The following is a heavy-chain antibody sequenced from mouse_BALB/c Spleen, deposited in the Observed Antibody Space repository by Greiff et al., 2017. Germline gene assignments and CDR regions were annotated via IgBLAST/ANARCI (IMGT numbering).Heavy chain of an antibody. CDR2: ISYSGST. J-gene: IGHJ4*01. D-gene: IGHD1-1*01. Sequence: EVKLMESGPSLVKPSQTLSLTCSVTGDSITSGYWNWIRKFPGNKLEYMGYISYSGSTYYNPSLKSRISITRDTSKNQYYLQLNSVTTEDTATYYCAVYYYGSRGYYAMDYWGQGTSVTVSS. CDR3: AVYYYGSRGYYAMDY. CDR1: GDSITSGY. V-gene: IGHV3-8*02.